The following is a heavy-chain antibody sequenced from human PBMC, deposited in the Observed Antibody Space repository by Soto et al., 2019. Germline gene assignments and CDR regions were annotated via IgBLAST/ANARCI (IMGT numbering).Heavy chain of an antibody. CDR2: ISSGGSNK. D-gene: IGHD3-3*01. J-gene: IGHJ4*02. Sequence: GGSLRLSCAASGFTFTNYGMHWVRQAPGKGLEWVAFISSGGSNKNYADSVKGRFTITRDNSKNTLYLQMNSLGAEDTAVYYCARQRQHRFFDWDYWGQGALVTVSS. CDR1: GFTFTNYG. V-gene: IGHV3-30*03. CDR3: ARQRQHRFFDWDY.